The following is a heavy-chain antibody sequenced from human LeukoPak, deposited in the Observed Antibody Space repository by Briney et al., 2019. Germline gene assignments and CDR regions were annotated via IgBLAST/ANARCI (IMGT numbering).Heavy chain of an antibody. CDR2: INHSGNT. Sequence: SETLSLTCAVYGGSFSGYYWSWIRQPPGKGLEWIGEINHSGNTNYNPSLKSRVTISVDTSKNQFSLKLSSVTAADTAVYYCARRKTEQWLVHGDYFDYWGQGTLVTVSS. CDR3: ARRKTEQWLVHGDYFDY. V-gene: IGHV4-34*01. J-gene: IGHJ4*02. CDR1: GGSFSGYY. D-gene: IGHD6-19*01.